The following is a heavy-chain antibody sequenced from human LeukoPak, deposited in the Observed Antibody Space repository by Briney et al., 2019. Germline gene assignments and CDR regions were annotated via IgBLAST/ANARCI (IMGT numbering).Heavy chain of an antibody. V-gene: IGHV3-30*18. CDR1: GFTFSSYG. CDR3: AKRGSRTEMGGWPAGAFDY. J-gene: IGHJ4*02. CDR2: ISFDGSNK. Sequence: GGSLRLSCAASGFTFSSYGMHWVRQAPGKGLEWVAVISFDGSNKYYADSVKGRFTISRDNSKNTLYLQMNSLRAGDTAVYYCAKRGSRTEMGGWPAGAFDYWGQGTLVTVSS. D-gene: IGHD4/OR15-4a*01.